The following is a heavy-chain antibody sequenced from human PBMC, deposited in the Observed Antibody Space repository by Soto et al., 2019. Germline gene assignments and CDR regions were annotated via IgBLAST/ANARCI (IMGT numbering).Heavy chain of an antibody. CDR1: GGSFSGYY. J-gene: IGHJ3*02. V-gene: IGHV4-34*01. D-gene: IGHD3-3*01. CDR2: INHSGST. Sequence: QVQLQQWGAGLLKPLETLSLTCAVYGGSFSGYYWSWIRQPPGKGLEWIGEINHSGSTNYNPSLKSRVTISVDTSKNQFSLKLSSVTAADTAVYYCARGASYYDFWSGYYRGAFDIWGQGTMVTVSS. CDR3: ARGASYYDFWSGYYRGAFDI.